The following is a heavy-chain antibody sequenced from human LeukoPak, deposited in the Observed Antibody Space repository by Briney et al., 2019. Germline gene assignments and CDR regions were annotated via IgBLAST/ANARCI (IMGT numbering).Heavy chain of an antibody. Sequence: SVKVSCKASGGTFSSYAISWVRPAPGQGLEWMGGIIPIFGTANYAQKFQGRVTITADESTSTAYMELSSLRSEDTAVYYCAKDRDSVGAPNFGAFDSWGQGTLVTVSS. J-gene: IGHJ4*02. CDR3: AKDRDSVGAPNFGAFDS. CDR2: IIPIFGTA. V-gene: IGHV1-69*13. D-gene: IGHD1-26*01. CDR1: GGTFSSYA.